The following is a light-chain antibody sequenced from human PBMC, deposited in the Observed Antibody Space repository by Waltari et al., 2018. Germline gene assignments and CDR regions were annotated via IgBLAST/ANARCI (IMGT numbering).Light chain of an antibody. CDR3: QQYNNWPPLT. CDR1: QSVSTN. J-gene: IGKJ4*01. CDR2: GAS. V-gene: IGKV3-15*01. Sequence: EVVMTQSPITLSVSPGERATLSCRASQSVSTNVAWYRQKPGQAPMLLIYGASTRATGIPARFSGGGSGTEFTLTISSLQPEDVAVYFCQQYNNWPPLTFGGGTTVEI.